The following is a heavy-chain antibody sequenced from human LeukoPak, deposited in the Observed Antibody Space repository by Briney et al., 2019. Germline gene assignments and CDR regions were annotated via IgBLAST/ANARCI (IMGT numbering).Heavy chain of an antibody. D-gene: IGHD3-16*01. J-gene: IGHJ4*02. CDR1: GGSISSGGYY. CDR3: ARQRLFGYFDY. V-gene: IGHV4-30-2*01. Sequence: MPSETLSLTCTVSGGSISSGGYYWSWIRQPPGKGLEWIGYIYHSGSTYYNPSLKSRVTISVDRSKNQFSLKLSSVTAADTAVYYCARQRLFGYFDYWGQGTLVTVSS. CDR2: IYHSGST.